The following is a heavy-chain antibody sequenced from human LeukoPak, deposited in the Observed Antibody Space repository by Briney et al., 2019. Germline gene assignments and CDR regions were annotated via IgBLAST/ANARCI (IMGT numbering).Heavy chain of an antibody. CDR2: IYSGGST. D-gene: IGHD4-17*01. J-gene: IGHJ4*02. CDR3: ATAPGYGDPSNFWY. V-gene: IGHV3-53*01. CDR1: GFTVSSNY. Sequence: GGSLRLSCAASGFTVSSNYMSWVRQAPGKGLEWVSVIYSGGSTYYADSVKGRFTISRDNSKNTLYLQMNSLRAEDTAVYYCATAPGYGDPSNFWYWGQGTLVTVSS.